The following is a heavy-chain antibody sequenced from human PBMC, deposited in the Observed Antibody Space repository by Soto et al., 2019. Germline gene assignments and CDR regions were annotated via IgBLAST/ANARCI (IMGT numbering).Heavy chain of an antibody. CDR3: AGWGGHDYNY. CDR1: GFTFSTYW. CDR2: INPDGNVG. Sequence: EVQLLGSGGGLVQPGGSLRLSCVGSGFTFSTYWMNWVRQAPGKGLVWVANINPDGNVGTYVDSVRGRFTTSRDNGKNSLYLQMNSLRADDTAVYFCAGWGGHDYNYWGQGIMVTVSS. D-gene: IGHD4-4*01. V-gene: IGHV3-7*03. J-gene: IGHJ4*02.